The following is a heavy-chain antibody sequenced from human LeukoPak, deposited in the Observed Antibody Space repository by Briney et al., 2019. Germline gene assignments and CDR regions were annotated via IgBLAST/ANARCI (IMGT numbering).Heavy chain of an antibody. CDR3: ARRVRYCSSTSCYRAGFDP. V-gene: IGHV4-4*09. D-gene: IGHD2-2*01. J-gene: IGHJ5*02. CDR2: IYTSGST. Sequence: PSETLSLTCTVSGSISSYYWSWIRQPPGKGLEWIGYIYTSGSTNYNPSLKSRATISVDTSKNQFSLKLSSVTAADTAVYYCARRVRYCSSTSCYRAGFDPWGQGTLVTVSS. CDR1: GSISSYY.